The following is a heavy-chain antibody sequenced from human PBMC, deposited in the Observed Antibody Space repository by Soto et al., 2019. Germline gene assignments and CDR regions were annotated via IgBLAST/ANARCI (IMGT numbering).Heavy chain of an antibody. V-gene: IGHV1-46*01. Sequence: QVQLVQSGAEVKKPGSSVKVSCKASGYIFTAYSMHWVRQAHGQGREWMGVVNPSGGSTNYAQKFQGRITMTRDTSTSTVYMDLSSLTSEDTAVYYCAREENCSDGICYSEYFQRWGQGTLVTVSS. CDR3: AREENCSDGICYSEYFQR. CDR2: VNPSGGST. J-gene: IGHJ1*01. D-gene: IGHD2-15*01. CDR1: GYIFTAYS.